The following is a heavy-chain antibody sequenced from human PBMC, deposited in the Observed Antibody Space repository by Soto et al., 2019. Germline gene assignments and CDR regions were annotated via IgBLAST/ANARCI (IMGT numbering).Heavy chain of an antibody. J-gene: IGHJ4*02. D-gene: IGHD6-6*01. CDR1: GFTFSSYG. V-gene: IGHV3-30*03. CDR2: ISYDGSHK. Sequence: QVQLVESGGGVVQPGRSLRLSCAASGFTFSSYGMHWVRQAPGKGLEWVAVISYDGSHKYYADSVKGRFTISRDNSKNTLYLKMNSMGAEDRAVYYGVIDRDSYASSSYFLDFWGQGTMVTVSS. CDR3: VIDRDSYASSSYFLDF.